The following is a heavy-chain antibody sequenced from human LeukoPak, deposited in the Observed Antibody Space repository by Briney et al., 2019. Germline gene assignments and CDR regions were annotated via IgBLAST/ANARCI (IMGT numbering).Heavy chain of an antibody. CDR3: TRGHSSSWLHVKLVMWY. V-gene: IGHV3-49*04. J-gene: IGHJ4*02. Sequence: GGSLRLSCTASGFTFGDYAMSWVRQAPGKGLEWVGFIRSKAYGGTTEYAASVKGRFTISRDDSKSIAYLQMNSLKTEDTAVYYCTRGHSSSWLHVKLVMWYWGQGTLVTVSS. CDR2: IRSKAYGGTT. CDR1: GFTFGDYA. D-gene: IGHD6-13*01.